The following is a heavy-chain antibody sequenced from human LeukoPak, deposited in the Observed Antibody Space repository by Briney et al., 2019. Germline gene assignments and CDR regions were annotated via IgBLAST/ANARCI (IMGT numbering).Heavy chain of an antibody. J-gene: IGHJ4*02. CDR3: ARRAGAYSHPYDY. CDR2: ISISGSTI. D-gene: IGHD4/OR15-4a*01. CDR1: GFTFSRYE. V-gene: IGHV3-48*03. Sequence: PGGSLRLSCAASGFTFSRYEMNWVRQAPGKGLEWVSYISISGSTIYYADSVKGRFTISRDNSKNTLYLQMNSLRAEDTAVYYCARRAGAYSHPYDYWGQGTMVTVSA.